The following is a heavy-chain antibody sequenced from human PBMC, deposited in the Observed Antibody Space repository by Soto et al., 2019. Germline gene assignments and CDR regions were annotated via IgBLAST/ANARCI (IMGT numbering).Heavy chain of an antibody. D-gene: IGHD4-17*01. CDR1: GGSVSSGGYY. V-gene: IGHV4-31*03. Sequence: SETLSLTCTVSGGSVSSGGYYWSWIRQHPGKGLEWIGYIYYSGSTYYNPSLKSRVTISVDTSKNQFSLKLSSVTAADTAVYYCARDLSKDTVTTRYYYGMDFRGQGTTVTVSS. CDR2: IYYSGST. J-gene: IGHJ6*02. CDR3: ARDLSKDTVTTRYYYGMDF.